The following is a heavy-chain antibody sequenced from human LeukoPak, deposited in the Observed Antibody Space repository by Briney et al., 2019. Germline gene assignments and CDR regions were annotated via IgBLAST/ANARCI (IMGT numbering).Heavy chain of an antibody. D-gene: IGHD6-19*01. J-gene: IGHJ4*02. CDR1: GFTFSNYE. V-gene: IGHV3-48*03. Sequence: GASLRLSCATSGFTFSNYEMNWVRQAPGQGLEWVSYITTSGGIKSYADSVKGGFTISRDNAKNSVYLQINSLRAEDTAVYYCARDGVVDSSGWYVDYWGQGTLVTVSS. CDR3: ARDGVVDSSGWYVDY. CDR2: ITTSGGIK.